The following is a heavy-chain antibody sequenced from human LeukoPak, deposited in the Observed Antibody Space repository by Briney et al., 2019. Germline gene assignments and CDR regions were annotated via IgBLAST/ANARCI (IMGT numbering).Heavy chain of an antibody. CDR2: IIPIFGTA. Sequence: PVKVSCKASGGTFSSYAISWVRQAPGQGLEWMEGIIPIFGTANYAQKFQGRVTITTDESTSTAYMELSSLRSEDTAVYYCASDHVGIAAGGYYYYYMDVWGKGTTVTVSS. CDR1: GGTFSSYA. D-gene: IGHD6-13*01. J-gene: IGHJ6*03. V-gene: IGHV1-69*05. CDR3: ASDHVGIAAGGYYYYYMDV.